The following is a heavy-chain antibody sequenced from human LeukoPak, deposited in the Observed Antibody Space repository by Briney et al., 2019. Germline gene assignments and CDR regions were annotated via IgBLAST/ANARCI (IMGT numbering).Heavy chain of an antibody. CDR3: ARRGGGGGIPLDY. J-gene: IGHJ4*02. V-gene: IGHV4-59*08. Sequence: SETLSLTCSVSGGSVRSYYWAWIRQSPGKGLEWIGYIYYGGTTNYNPSLKSRLSISVDTSKNQFSLNLRSVTAADTAVCYCARRGGGGGIPLDYWGQGTLVTVSS. CDR2: IYYGGTT. CDR1: GGSVRSYY. D-gene: IGHD4-23*01.